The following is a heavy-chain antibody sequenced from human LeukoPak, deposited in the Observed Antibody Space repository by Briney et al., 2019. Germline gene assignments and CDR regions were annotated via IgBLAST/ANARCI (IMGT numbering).Heavy chain of an antibody. CDR1: GFTFSSYA. Sequence: GSLRLSCAASGFTFSSYAMSWVRQAPGKGLEWVATIRQDGSQKYYVDSVKGRFTISRDNAKNSLYLQMNSLRAEDTAVYYCAELGITMIGGVWGKGTTVTISS. CDR2: IRQDGSQK. CDR3: AELGITMIGGV. D-gene: IGHD3-10*02. J-gene: IGHJ6*04. V-gene: IGHV3-7*01.